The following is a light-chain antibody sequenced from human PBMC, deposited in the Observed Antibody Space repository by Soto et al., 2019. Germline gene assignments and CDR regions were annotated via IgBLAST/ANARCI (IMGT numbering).Light chain of an antibody. CDR1: QSVSSSS. CDR2: GTF. Sequence: ETVLTQSPGPLSLSQGERATLSCRGSQSVSSSSLAWYQQKPGQAPRLLIYGTFNSATGIPARYSGSGSVTVLTLTISRVEPEDFSVDYCQQYGTPPITFGEGTRLETK. CDR3: QQYGTPPIT. J-gene: IGKJ5*01. V-gene: IGKV3-20*01.